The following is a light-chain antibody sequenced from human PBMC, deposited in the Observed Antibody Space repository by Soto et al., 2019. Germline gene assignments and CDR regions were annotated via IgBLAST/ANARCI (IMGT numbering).Light chain of an antibody. CDR2: EGT. J-gene: IGLJ2*01. CDR1: SSDVGSYDL. Sequence: QSALTQPASVSGSPGQSITISCTGTSSDVGSYDLVSWFQHHPGEAPKLMIYEGTKRPSGVSNRFSGSKSGNTASLTISGLQTEDEADYYCASWDVSLTGVIFGGGTKLTVL. V-gene: IGLV2-23*01. CDR3: ASWDVSLTGVI.